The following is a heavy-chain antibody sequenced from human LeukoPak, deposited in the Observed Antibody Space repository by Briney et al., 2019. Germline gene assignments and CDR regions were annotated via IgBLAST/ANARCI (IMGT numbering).Heavy chain of an antibody. CDR1: GFTLSSYT. Sequence: GGSLRLSCAASGFTLSSYTMNWVRQAPGKGLEWVSSLRSSGSDTFHADSVKGRFSISADNSKNMVYLQMNSLTGEDTAVYYCARRGGSNGWGDFDYWGQGTLVTVSS. V-gene: IGHV3-23*01. CDR2: LRSSGSDT. CDR3: ARRGGSNGWGDFDY. D-gene: IGHD6-19*01. J-gene: IGHJ4*02.